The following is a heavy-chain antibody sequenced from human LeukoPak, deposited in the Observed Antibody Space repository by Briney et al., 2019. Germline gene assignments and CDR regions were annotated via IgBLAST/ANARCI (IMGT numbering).Heavy chain of an antibody. CDR3: ATGSDSATSDAFDI. V-gene: IGHV4-59*01. CDR1: GGSISSYY. J-gene: IGHJ3*02. Sequence: SETLSLTCTVSGGSISSYYWSWIRQPPEKGLEWIGYIYYSGSTTYNPSLKSRVTMSVDTAKNQVSLNLNSVTAADTVVYYCATGSDSATSDAFDIWGQGTMVTVSS. CDR2: IYYSGST. D-gene: IGHD1-26*01.